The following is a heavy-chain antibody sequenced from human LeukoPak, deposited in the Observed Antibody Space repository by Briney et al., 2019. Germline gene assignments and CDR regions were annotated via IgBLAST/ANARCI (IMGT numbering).Heavy chain of an antibody. V-gene: IGHV3-23*01. CDR2: ISGSGGST. CDR3: AKDSNTAMVLSNFDY. CDR1: GFTFSSYA. D-gene: IGHD5-18*01. Sequence: GGSLRLSCAASGFTFSSYAMSWVRQAPGKGPEWVSAISGSGGSTYYADSVKGRFTISRDNSKNTLYLQMNSLRAEDTAVYYCAKDSNTAMVLSNFDYWGQGTLVTVSS. J-gene: IGHJ4*02.